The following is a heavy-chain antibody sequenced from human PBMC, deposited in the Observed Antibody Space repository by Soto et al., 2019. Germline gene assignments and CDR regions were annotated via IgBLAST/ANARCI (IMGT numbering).Heavy chain of an antibody. J-gene: IGHJ5*02. V-gene: IGHV4-31*03. CDR1: GGSISSGGYY. CDR3: ARVDESIAAAGPNWFDP. CDR2: IYYSGST. Sequence: SETLSLTCTVSGGSISSGGYYWSWIRQHPGKGLEWIGYIYYSGSTYYNPSLKSRVTISVDTSKNQFSLKLSSVTAADTAVYYCARVDESIAAAGPNWFDPWGQGTLVTVSS. D-gene: IGHD6-13*01.